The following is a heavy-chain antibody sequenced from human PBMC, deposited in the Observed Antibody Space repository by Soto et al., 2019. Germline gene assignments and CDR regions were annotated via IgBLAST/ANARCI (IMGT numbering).Heavy chain of an antibody. V-gene: IGHV3-33*01. CDR2: IWSDGSKK. CDR1: GFSFSSYG. Sequence: GGSLRLSCAASGFSFSSYGMHWVRQAPGKGLEWVAVIWSDGSKKYYTDSVKGRFTISRDNSKNTLYLQMNSLRAEDTAVYYCARDGRSGGYDGIDFWGQGSLVTVSS. CDR3: ARDGRSGGYDGIDF. D-gene: IGHD1-26*01. J-gene: IGHJ4*02.